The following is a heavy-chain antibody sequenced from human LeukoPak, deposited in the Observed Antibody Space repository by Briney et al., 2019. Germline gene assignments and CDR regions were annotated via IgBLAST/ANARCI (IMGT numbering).Heavy chain of an antibody. CDR2: ISGGGGST. CDR1: GFTFSTYD. V-gene: IGHV3-23*01. D-gene: IGHD4-17*01. J-gene: IGHJ6*03. Sequence: GGTLRLSCAASGFTFSTYDMSWVRQAPGKGLEWVSGISGGGGSTNYADSVKGRFTISRDNSKNTLYLQMNSLRAEDTAVYYCAKDHWGDYVDNYMDVWGKGTTVTVSS. CDR3: AKDHWGDYVDNYMDV.